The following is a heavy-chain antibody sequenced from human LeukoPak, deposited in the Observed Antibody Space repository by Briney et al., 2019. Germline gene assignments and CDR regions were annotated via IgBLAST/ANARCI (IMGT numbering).Heavy chain of an antibody. D-gene: IGHD5-12*01. CDR2: ISQDVSHK. J-gene: IGHJ4*02. V-gene: IGHV3-7*01. CDR1: GFTFSSYW. CDR3: ARVGYNGWNFEN. Sequence: GGSLRLSCAASGFTFSSYWMSWVRQAPGKGLQSVAYISQDVSHKYYVDSVKGRFTISRDNAKNSLHLEMNSLRAKDTALYYCARVGYNGWNFENWGQGTLVTVSS.